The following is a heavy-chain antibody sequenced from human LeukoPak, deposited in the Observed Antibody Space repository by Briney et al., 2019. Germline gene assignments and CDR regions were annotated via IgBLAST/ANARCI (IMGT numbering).Heavy chain of an antibody. Sequence: PGGSLRLSCAASGFTFSSYGMHWVRQAPGKGLEWVAVISYDGSNKYYADSVKGRFTISRDNSKNTLYLQMNSLRAEDTAVYYCAKEGKGGKSYSSGWYRVNARSDYWGQGTLVTVSS. CDR3: AKEGKGGKSYSSGWYRVNARSDY. CDR2: ISYDGSNK. J-gene: IGHJ4*02. CDR1: GFTFSSYG. D-gene: IGHD6-19*01. V-gene: IGHV3-30*18.